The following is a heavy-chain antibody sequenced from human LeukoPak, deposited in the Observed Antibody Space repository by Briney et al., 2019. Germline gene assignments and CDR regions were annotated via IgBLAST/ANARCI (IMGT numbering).Heavy chain of an antibody. CDR2: MSPNSGNT. CDR3: VRDPYSGSYYGY. Sequence: ASVKVSCKASGYTFTSYDINWVRQATGQGLEWMGWMSPNSGNTGYAQKFQGRVTMTRNTSISTAYMKLSSLRSEDTAVYYCVRDPYSGSYYGYWGQGTLVTVPS. D-gene: IGHD1-26*01. CDR1: GYTFTSYD. J-gene: IGHJ4*02. V-gene: IGHV1-8*01.